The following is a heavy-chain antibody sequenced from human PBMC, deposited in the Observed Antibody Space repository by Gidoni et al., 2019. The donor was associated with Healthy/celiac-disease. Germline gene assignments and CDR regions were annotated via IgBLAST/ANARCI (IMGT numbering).Heavy chain of an antibody. V-gene: IGHV3-23*01. CDR1: GSHFSSYA. J-gene: IGHJ3*02. CDR2: ISGSGGST. CDR3: AKDLKYSGRVGAFDI. D-gene: IGHD3-10*01. Sequence: EVQLLESGGGLVQPGGSLRLSCAASGSHFSSYAMSWVRQAPGKGLEWVSAISGSGGSTYYADSVKGRFTISRDNSKNTLYLQMNSLRAEDTAVYYCAKDLKYSGRVGAFDIWGQGTMVTVSS.